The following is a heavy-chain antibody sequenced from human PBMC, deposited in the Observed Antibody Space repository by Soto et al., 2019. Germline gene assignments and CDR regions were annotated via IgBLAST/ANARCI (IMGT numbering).Heavy chain of an antibody. CDR1: GGSISSNSYY. CDR2: IYHRGST. Sequence: LSLTCTVSGGSISSNSYYWDWIRQPPGKGLDWIGSIYHRGSTYYNPSLKSRVAISVDPSTNQFSLTLTSVTAADTAVYYCARRSPLVYGNPFDHWGQGTLVTVSS. D-gene: IGHD3-10*01. CDR3: ARRSPLVYGNPFDH. V-gene: IGHV4-39*01. J-gene: IGHJ5*02.